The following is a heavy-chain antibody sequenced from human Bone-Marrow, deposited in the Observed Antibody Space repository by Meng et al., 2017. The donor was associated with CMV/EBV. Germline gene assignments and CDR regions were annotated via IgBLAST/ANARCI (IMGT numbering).Heavy chain of an antibody. J-gene: IGHJ6*02. CDR2: IKSKTDGGTT. V-gene: IGHV3-15*01. CDR3: TTDADSGSYYYYYGMDV. Sequence: GESLKISCAASGFTFSNAWMSWVRQAPGKGLEWVGRIKSKTDGGTTDYAAPVKGRFTISRDDSKNTLYLQMNSLKTEDTAVYYCTTDADSGSYYYYYGMDVWGQGKTVKVSS. CDR1: GFTFSNAW. D-gene: IGHD1-26*01.